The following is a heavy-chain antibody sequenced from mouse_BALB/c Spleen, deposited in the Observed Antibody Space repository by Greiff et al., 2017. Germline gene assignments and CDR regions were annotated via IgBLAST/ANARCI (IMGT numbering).Heavy chain of an antibody. V-gene: IGHV1-39*01. CDR1: GYSFTGYN. J-gene: IGHJ2*01. CDR3: ARTEGAPYYYPDY. Sequence: VHVKQSGPELVTPGASVKISCKASGYSFTGYNMNWVQQSNGKSLAWIGNIDPYYGGTSYNQKFKGKATLTVDKSSSTAYMQLKSLTSEDSAVYYCARTEGAPYYYPDYWGQGTTLTVAS. CDR2: IDPYYGGT.